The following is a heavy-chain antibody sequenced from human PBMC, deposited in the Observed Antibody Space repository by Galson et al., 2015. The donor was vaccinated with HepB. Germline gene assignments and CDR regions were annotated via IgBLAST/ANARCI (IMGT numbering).Heavy chain of an antibody. D-gene: IGHD2-2*01. CDR2: IYPGDSDT. CDR3: ARRILARVVPAAMGDAFDI. Sequence: QSGAEVKKPGESLKISCKGSGYSFTSYWIGWVRQMPGKGLEWMGIIYPGDSDTRYSPSFQGQVTISADKSISTAYLQWSSLKASDTAMYYCARRILARVVPAAMGDAFDIWGQGTMVTVSS. V-gene: IGHV5-51*03. J-gene: IGHJ3*02. CDR1: GYSFTSYW.